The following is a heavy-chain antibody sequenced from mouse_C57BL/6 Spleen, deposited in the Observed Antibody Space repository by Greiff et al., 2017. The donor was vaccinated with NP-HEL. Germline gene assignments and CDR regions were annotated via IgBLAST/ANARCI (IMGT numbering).Heavy chain of an antibody. V-gene: IGHV1-61*01. J-gene: IGHJ4*01. CDR2: IYPSDSET. CDR3: AREGATGTRTYYYAMDY. CDR1: GYTFTSYW. Sequence: QVQLQQPGAELVRPGSSVKLSCKASGYTFTSYWMDWVKQRPGQGLEWIGNIYPSDSETHYNQKFKDKAILTVDKSSSTAYMQLSSLTSEDSAVYYCAREGATGTRTYYYAMDYWGQGTSVTVSS. D-gene: IGHD1-1*01.